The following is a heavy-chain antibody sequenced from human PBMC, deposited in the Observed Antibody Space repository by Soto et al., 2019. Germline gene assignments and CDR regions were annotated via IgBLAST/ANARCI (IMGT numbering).Heavy chain of an antibody. V-gene: IGHV1-18*04. CDR3: ARTPTYSRLGDL. D-gene: IGHD6-13*01. Sequence: QVELVQSGGEVKKPGASVKVSCKAYGYTFISNGISWVRQAPGQRLEWVGWINPHYGNTVSAEEFEGRVTMTIDTPTSTVYMEVRSLRSDDTAFYYCARTPTYSRLGDLWGQGTLVTVAS. CDR1: GYTFISNG. J-gene: IGHJ5*02. CDR2: INPHYGNT.